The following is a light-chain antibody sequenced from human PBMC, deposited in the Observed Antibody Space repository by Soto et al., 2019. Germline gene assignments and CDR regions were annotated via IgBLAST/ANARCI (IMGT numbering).Light chain of an antibody. CDR3: QHYNNWPWT. V-gene: IGKV3-15*01. CDR2: GAS. Sequence: EMVMTQSPATLSVSPGERATLSCRASQSVSSNLAWYQQKPGQAPRLPIYGASTRATGVPARFSGSGSWTEFTLTISSLQSEDIAVYSCQHYNNWPWTFGQGTKVDIK. CDR1: QSVSSN. J-gene: IGKJ1*01.